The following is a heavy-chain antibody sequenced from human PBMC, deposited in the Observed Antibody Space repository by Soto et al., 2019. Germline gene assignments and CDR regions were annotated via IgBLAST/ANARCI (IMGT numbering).Heavy chain of an antibody. CDR2: ISSSSSYI. D-gene: IGHD3-22*01. J-gene: IGHJ4*02. CDR1: GFTFSSYS. Sequence: PGGSLRLSCAASGFTFSSYSMNWVRQAPGKGLEWVSSISSSSSYIYYADSVKGRFTISRDNAKNSLYLQMNSLRAEDTAVYYCARDPSTMTDYFNYWGQGTLVTVSS. CDR3: ARDPSTMTDYFNY. V-gene: IGHV3-21*01.